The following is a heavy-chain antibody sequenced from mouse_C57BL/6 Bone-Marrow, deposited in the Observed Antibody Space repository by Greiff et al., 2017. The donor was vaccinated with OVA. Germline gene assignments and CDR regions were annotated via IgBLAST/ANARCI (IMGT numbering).Heavy chain of an antibody. Sequence: EVQLKESGGDLVKPGGSLKLSCAASGFTFSSYGLSWVRQTPDKRLAWVATISSGGSYTYYPDSVKGRFTISRDNAKNTLYLQMSSLKSEDTAMYYCARPDYSSWFAYWCQGTLVTVSA. CDR1: GFTFSSYG. D-gene: IGHD1-1*01. J-gene: IGHJ3*01. V-gene: IGHV5-6*01. CDR2: ISSGGSYT. CDR3: ARPDYSSWFAY.